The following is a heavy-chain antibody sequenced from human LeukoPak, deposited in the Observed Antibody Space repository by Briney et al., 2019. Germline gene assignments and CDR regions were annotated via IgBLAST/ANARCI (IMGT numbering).Heavy chain of an antibody. D-gene: IGHD3-16*02. V-gene: IGHV4-34*01. CDR1: GGSFSGYY. J-gene: IGHJ4*02. Sequence: PSETLSLTCAVYGGSFSGYYWSWIRQPPGKGLEWIGEINHSGSTNYNPSLKSRVTISVDTSKNQFSLKLRSVTAADTAVYYCARVPTTRDAWGSYRETGYWGQGTLVTVSS. CDR2: INHSGST. CDR3: ARVPTTRDAWGSYRETGY.